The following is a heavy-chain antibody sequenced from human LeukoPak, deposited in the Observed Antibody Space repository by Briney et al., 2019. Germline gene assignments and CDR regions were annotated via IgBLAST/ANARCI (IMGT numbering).Heavy chain of an antibody. CDR3: AGAGYCRSTSCQYYFDY. CDR1: GGTFSSYA. Sequence: GASVKVSCKASGGTFSSYAISWVRQAPGQGLEWMGGIIPIFGTAYYAQKFQGRVTITTDESTGTAYMNLSSLRSEDTAVYYCAGAGYCRSTSCQYYFDYWGQGTLVTVSS. V-gene: IGHV1-69*05. J-gene: IGHJ4*02. CDR2: IIPIFGTA. D-gene: IGHD2-2*03.